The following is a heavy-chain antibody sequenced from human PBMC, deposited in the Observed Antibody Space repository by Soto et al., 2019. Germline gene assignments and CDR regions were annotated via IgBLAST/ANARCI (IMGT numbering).Heavy chain of an antibody. Sequence: ASVKVSCKASGYTFTGYYMHWVRQAPGQGLEWMVCINPNSGGTNYAQKFQGWVTMTRDTSISTAYMELSRLRSDDTAVYYCARGGEGSRDYYYGMDVWGQGTTVTVSS. CDR2: INPNSGGT. V-gene: IGHV1-2*04. J-gene: IGHJ6*02. D-gene: IGHD3-16*01. CDR1: GYTFTGYY. CDR3: ARGGEGSRDYYYGMDV.